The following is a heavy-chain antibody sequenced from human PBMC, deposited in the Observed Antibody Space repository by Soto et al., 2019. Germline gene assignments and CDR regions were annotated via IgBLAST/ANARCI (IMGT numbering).Heavy chain of an antibody. V-gene: IGHV3-23*01. CDR3: AKFFVETGSNGGRRWSFHY. CDR1: GFTFSNYA. CDR2: ISGSGGTT. Sequence: EVQLLESGGGLVQPGRSLRLYCAASGFTFSNYAMSWVRQAPGPGLDWVSAISGSGGTTYYADSVKGRFTISRDNSKNPLFLQMNSMIAQDAAVYYCAKFFVETGSNGGRRWSFHYWGQGTLVTVSS. D-gene: IGHD6-13*01. J-gene: IGHJ4*02.